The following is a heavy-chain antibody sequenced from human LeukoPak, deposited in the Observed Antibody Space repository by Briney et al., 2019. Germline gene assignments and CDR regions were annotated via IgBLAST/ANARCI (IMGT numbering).Heavy chain of an antibody. CDR2: ISWNSGSI. J-gene: IGHJ4*02. V-gene: IGHV3-9*01. Sequence: GGSLRLSCAASGFTFDDYAMHCVRQAPGKGLEWVSGISWNSGSIGYADSVKGRFTISRDNAKNSLYLQMNSLRAEDTALYYCAKDLTRPTDYWGQGTLVTVSS. CDR1: GFTFDDYA. CDR3: AKDLTRPTDY. D-gene: IGHD6-6*01.